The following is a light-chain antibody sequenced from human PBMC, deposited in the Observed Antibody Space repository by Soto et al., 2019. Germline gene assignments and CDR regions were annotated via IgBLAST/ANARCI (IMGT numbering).Light chain of an antibody. CDR2: EVS. J-gene: IGLJ2*01. CDR3: SSYAGSNNLGV. Sequence: QSALTQPPSASGSPGQSVTISCIATSSNVGGYNYVSWYQQHPGKAPKLMIYEVSKRPSGVPDRFSGSKSGNTASLTVSGLQAEDEADYYCSSYAGSNNLGVFGGGTKLTVL. CDR1: SSNVGGYNY. V-gene: IGLV2-8*01.